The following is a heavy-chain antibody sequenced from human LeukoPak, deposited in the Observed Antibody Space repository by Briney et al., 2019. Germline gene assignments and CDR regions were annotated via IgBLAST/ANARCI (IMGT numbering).Heavy chain of an antibody. J-gene: IGHJ6*03. CDR3: ARGPIQLWLPDAYYYYYMDV. V-gene: IGHV3-30*02. D-gene: IGHD5-18*01. Sequence: PGGSLRLSCAASGFTFSSYGMHWVRQAPGKGLEWVAFIRYDGSNKYYADSVKGRFTISRDNSKNTLYLQMNSLRAEDTAVYYCARGPIQLWLPDAYYYYYMDVWGKGTTVTVSS. CDR2: IRYDGSNK. CDR1: GFTFSSYG.